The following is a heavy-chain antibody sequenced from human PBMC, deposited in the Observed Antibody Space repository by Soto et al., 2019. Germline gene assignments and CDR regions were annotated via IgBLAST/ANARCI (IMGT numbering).Heavy chain of an antibody. CDR2: IWYDGSNK. J-gene: IGHJ5*02. V-gene: IGHV3-33*01. Sequence: GGSLRLSCAASGFTFSSYGMHWVRQAPGKGLEWVAVIWYDGSNKYYADSVKGRFTISRDNSKNTLYLQMNSLRAEDTAVYYCARDVPSSTDRNNWFDPWGQGTLVTVSS. CDR3: ARDVPSSTDRNNWFDP. D-gene: IGHD6-13*01. CDR1: GFTFSSYG.